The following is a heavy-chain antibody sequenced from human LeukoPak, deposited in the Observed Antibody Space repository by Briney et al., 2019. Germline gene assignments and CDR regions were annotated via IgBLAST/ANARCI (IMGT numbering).Heavy chain of an antibody. J-gene: IGHJ4*02. CDR1: GYTFSAYG. V-gene: IGHV1-18*01. CDR3: ARDSHIAGVAYYFDD. Sequence: ASVKVSCKASGYTFSAYGISWVRQAPGQGLEWMGYISAYTGNTSYAQSLQSRLTMTTDTSTSTAYMGLRSLRFDDTAFYYCARDSHIAGVAYYFDDWGQGTLVTVSS. D-gene: IGHD6-13*01. CDR2: ISAYTGNT.